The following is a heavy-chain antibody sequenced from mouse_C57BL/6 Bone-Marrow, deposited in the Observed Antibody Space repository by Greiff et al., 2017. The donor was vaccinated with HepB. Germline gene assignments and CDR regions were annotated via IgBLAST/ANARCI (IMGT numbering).Heavy chain of an antibody. Sequence: EVMLVESGGDLVKPGGSLKLSCAASGFTFSSYGMSWVRQTPDKRLEWVATISSGGSYTYYPDSVKGRFTISRDNAKNTLYLQMSSLKSEETAMYYCARPPFAYWGQGTLVTVSA. J-gene: IGHJ3*01. CDR3: ARPPFAY. V-gene: IGHV5-6*02. CDR1: GFTFSSYG. CDR2: ISSGGSYT.